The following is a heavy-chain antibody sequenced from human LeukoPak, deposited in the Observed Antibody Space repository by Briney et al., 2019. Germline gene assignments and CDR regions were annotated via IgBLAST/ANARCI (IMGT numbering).Heavy chain of an antibody. CDR2: IYHSGST. J-gene: IGHJ5*02. CDR1: GGSISSSNW. V-gene: IGHV4-4*02. D-gene: IGHD6-13*01. Sequence: SETLSLTCAVSGGSISSSNWWSWVRQPPGKGLEWIGEIYHSGSTNYNPSLKSRVTISVDKSKNQFSLKLSSVTAADTAVYYCASSHRGSSWYISWFDPWGQGTLVTVSS. CDR3: ASSHRGSSWYISWFDP.